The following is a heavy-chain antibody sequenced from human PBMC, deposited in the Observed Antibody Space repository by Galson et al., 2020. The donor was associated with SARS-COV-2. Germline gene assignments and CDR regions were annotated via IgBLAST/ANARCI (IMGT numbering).Heavy chain of an antibody. J-gene: IGHJ6*02. CDR3: ARESSSGSVYYYYGMDV. CDR2: IKQDGSEK. D-gene: IGHD6-19*01. V-gene: IGHV3-7*01. Sequence: GESLKISFAASGFTFSSYWMSWVRQAPGKGLEWVANIKQDGSEKYYVDSVKGRFTISRDNAKNSLYLQMNSLRAEDTAVYYCARESSSGSVYYYYGMDVWGQGTTVTVSS. CDR1: GFTFSSYW.